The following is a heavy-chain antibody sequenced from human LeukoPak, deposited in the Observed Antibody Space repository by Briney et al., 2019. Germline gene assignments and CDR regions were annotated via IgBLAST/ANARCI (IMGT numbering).Heavy chain of an antibody. CDR3: ARARYCSGGGCYWGSFDY. D-gene: IGHD2-15*01. J-gene: IGHJ4*02. Sequence: SVKVSCKASGGTFSSYAISWVRQAPGQGLEWMGGIIPIFDTANYAQKFQGRVTITADESTSTAYMELSSLRSEDTAVYYCARARYCSGGGCYWGSFDYWGQGTLVTVSS. CDR1: GGTFSSYA. CDR2: IIPIFDTA. V-gene: IGHV1-69*01.